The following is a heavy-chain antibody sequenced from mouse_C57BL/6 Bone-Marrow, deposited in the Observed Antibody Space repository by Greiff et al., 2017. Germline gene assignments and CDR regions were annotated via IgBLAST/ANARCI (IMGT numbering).Heavy chain of an antibody. V-gene: IGHV14-3*01. CDR1: GFNIKNTY. D-gene: IGHD1-1*01. Sequence: VQLQQSVAELVRPGASVKLSCTASGFNIKNTYMHWVKQRPEQGLEWIGRIDPANGNTKYAPKFQGKATITADTSSNTAYLQLSSLTSEDTAIYYCASIYYYGSSCFDYWGQGTTLTVSS. CDR3: ASIYYYGSSCFDY. J-gene: IGHJ2*01. CDR2: IDPANGNT.